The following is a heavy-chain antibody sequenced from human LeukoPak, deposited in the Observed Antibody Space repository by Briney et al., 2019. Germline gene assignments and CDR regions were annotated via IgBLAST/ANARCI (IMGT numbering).Heavy chain of an antibody. D-gene: IGHD6-13*01. V-gene: IGHV3-30*04. J-gene: IGHJ4*02. CDR2: ISRDGTLQ. Sequence: PGGSLRLSCEASGFTFNNYAMHWVRQAPGEGLEWVAVISRDGTLQYYADSVKGRLTISRDNAKNSLYLQMNSLRAEDTAVYYCARDYFRSSWPRFDYWGQGTLVTVSS. CDR1: GFTFNNYA. CDR3: ARDYFRSSWPRFDY.